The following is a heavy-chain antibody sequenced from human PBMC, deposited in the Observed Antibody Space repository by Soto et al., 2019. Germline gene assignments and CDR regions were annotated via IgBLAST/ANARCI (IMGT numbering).Heavy chain of an antibody. V-gene: IGHV3-23*01. CDR2: ISGSGNRT. Sequence: GGSLTLSCAASGFTFNRNAMNWFRQAPGKGLEWVSSISGSGNRTFYADSVKGRFTISRDNSKNTVYLQMNSLRVEDTAMYYCTRESPVMWASDFWGQGNLVTVSS. J-gene: IGHJ4*02. CDR3: TRESPVMWASDF. CDR1: GFTFNRNA. D-gene: IGHD1-26*01.